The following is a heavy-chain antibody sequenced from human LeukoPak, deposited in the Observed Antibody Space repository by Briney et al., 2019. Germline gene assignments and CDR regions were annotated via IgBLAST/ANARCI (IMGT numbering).Heavy chain of an antibody. J-gene: IGHJ4*02. CDR1: GGSISSGGYY. Sequence: PSETLSLTCTVSGGSISSGGYYWSWIRQHPGKGLEWIGYIYYSGSTYYNPSLKSRVTISVDTSKNQFSLKLSSVTAADTAVYYCAGMTDTPMGAVDYWGQGTLVTVSS. CDR2: IYYSGST. D-gene: IGHD5-18*01. CDR3: AGMTDTPMGAVDY. V-gene: IGHV4-31*03.